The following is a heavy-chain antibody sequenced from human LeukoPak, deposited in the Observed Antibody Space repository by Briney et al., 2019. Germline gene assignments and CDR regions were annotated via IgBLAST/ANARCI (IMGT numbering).Heavy chain of an antibody. D-gene: IGHD6-6*01. V-gene: IGHV3-23*01. CDR1: GFTFSSYA. CDR2: ISGSGGST. J-gene: IGHJ4*02. CDR3: AKEILRGSSSPYSFDY. Sequence: GGSLRLSCTASGFTFSSYAMSWVRQAPGKGLEWVSAISGSGGSTYYADSVKGRFTISRDNSKNTLYLQMNSLRAEDTAVYYCAKEILRGSSSPYSFDYWGQGTLVTVSS.